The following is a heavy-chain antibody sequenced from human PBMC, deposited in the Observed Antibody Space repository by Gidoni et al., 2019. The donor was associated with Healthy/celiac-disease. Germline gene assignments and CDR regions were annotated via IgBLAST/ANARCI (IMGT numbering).Heavy chain of an antibody. CDR3: AIRVDTAMDPPLDY. CDR1: AFPFSSYA. J-gene: IGHJ4*02. V-gene: IGHV3-23*01. Sequence: EVQLLESGGGLVQPGGSLRPSCAASAFPFSSYAMSWVRQAPGKGLEWVSAISGSGGSTYYADSVKGRFTISRDNSKNTLYLQMNSLRAEDTAVYYCAIRVDTAMDPPLDYWGQGTLVTVSS. D-gene: IGHD5-18*01. CDR2: ISGSGGST.